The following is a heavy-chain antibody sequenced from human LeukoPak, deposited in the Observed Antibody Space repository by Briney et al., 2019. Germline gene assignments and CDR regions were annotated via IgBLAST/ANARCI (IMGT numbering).Heavy chain of an antibody. D-gene: IGHD5-12*01. CDR1: GYTFSGYY. J-gene: IGHJ5*02. V-gene: IGHV1-2*02. CDR3: ARMYDNGYEGGWFDP. Sequence: ASVKVSCKASGYTFSGYYIHWVRQAPGQGLEWMGWISSNSGVSNYAQKFQGRVTLTRDTSINTAYMELGRLRSDDTAMYFCARMYDNGYEGGWFDPWGQGTLVTVSS. CDR2: ISSNSGVS.